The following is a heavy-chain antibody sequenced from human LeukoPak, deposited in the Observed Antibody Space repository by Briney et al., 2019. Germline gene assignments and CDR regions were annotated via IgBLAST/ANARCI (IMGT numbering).Heavy chain of an antibody. V-gene: IGHV3-11*01. CDR3: ARVVWSGYDYYYYYYMDV. J-gene: IGHJ6*03. CDR1: GFTFSDYY. Sequence: PGGSLRLSCAASGFTFSDYYMSWIRQAPGKGLEWVSYISSSGSTIHYADSVKGRFTISRDNAKNSLYLQMNSLRAEDTAVYYCARVVWSGYDYYYYYYMDVWGKGTTVTVSS. CDR2: ISSSGSTI. D-gene: IGHD5-12*01.